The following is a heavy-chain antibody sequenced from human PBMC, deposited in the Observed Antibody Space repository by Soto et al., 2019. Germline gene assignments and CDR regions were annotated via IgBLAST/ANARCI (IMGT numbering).Heavy chain of an antibody. Sequence: ESGGGVVQPGRSLRLSCAASGFTFSSYGMHWVRQAPGKGLEWVAVIWYDGSNKYYADSVKGRFTISRDNSKNTLYLQMNSLRAEDTAVYYCARGCSGGSCYPVGAAFDIWGQGTMVTVSS. D-gene: IGHD2-15*01. J-gene: IGHJ3*02. CDR1: GFTFSSYG. CDR3: ARGCSGGSCYPVGAAFDI. CDR2: IWYDGSNK. V-gene: IGHV3-33*01.